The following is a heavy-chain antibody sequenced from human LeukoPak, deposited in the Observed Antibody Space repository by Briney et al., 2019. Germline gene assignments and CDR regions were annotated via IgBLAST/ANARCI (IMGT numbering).Heavy chain of an antibody. V-gene: IGHV1-2*02. CDR3: ARHPRKLGYSSSWYYFDY. D-gene: IGHD6-13*01. Sequence: ASVKVSCKASGYTFTGYYMHWVRQAPGQGLEWVGWINPNSGGTNYAQKFQGRVTMTRDTSISTAYMELSRLRSDDTAVYYCARHPRKLGYSSSWYYFDYWGQGTLVTVSS. CDR2: INPNSGGT. CDR1: GYTFTGYY. J-gene: IGHJ4*02.